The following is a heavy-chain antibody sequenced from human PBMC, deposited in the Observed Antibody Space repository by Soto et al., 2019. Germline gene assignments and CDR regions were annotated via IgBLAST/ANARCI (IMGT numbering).Heavy chain of an antibody. V-gene: IGHV3-21*01. Sequence: SLRLSCAASGCTFSSYSMNWVRQAPGKGLEWVSSISSSSSYIYYADSVKGRFTISRDNAKNSLYLQMNSLRAEDTAVYYCARGAPQAVWYYYYGMDVWGQGTTVTVSS. CDR2: ISSSSSYI. J-gene: IGHJ6*02. D-gene: IGHD2-21*01. CDR1: GCTFSSYS. CDR3: ARGAPQAVWYYYYGMDV.